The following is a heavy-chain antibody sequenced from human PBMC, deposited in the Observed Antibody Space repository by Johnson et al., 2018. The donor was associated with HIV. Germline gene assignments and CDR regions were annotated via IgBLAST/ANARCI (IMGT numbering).Heavy chain of an antibody. J-gene: IGHJ3*02. Sequence: VQLVESGGGAERPGGSLRLSCAASGFTFSVYWMSWVRQAPGKGLEWVANIKQDGSKTYADSVKGRFTISSDKAKNTLYLQMNSLRAEEPAVYYCARDRYYDSSGSHAFDIWGQGTMVPVSS. CDR3: ARDRYYDSSGSHAFDI. V-gene: IGHV3-7*01. D-gene: IGHD3-22*01. CDR1: GFTFSVYW. CDR2: IKQDGSK.